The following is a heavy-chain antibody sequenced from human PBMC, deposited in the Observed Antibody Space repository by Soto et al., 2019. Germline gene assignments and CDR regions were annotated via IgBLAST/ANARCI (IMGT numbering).Heavy chain of an antibody. V-gene: IGHV1-18*01. Sequence: GASVKASCKASGYTFTSYGISWVRQAPGQGLEWMGWISAYNGNTNYAQKLQGRVTMTTDTSTSTAYMELRSLRSDDTAVYYCARDESSYYDSSGPSDAFDIWGQGTMVTVSS. CDR1: GYTFTSYG. D-gene: IGHD3-22*01. CDR3: ARDESSYYDSSGPSDAFDI. J-gene: IGHJ3*02. CDR2: ISAYNGNT.